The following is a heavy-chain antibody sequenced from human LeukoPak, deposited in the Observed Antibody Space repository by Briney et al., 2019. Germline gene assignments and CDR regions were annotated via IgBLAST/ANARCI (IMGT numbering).Heavy chain of an antibody. Sequence: GASVKVSCTASGGTFSSYAISWVRQAPGQGLEWMGGIIPIFGTANYAQKFQGRVTITADESTSTAYMELSSLRSEDTAVYYCARSGYYDSSGYYYFDYWGQGTLVTVSS. D-gene: IGHD3-22*01. CDR1: GGTFSSYA. CDR3: ARSGYYDSSGYYYFDY. J-gene: IGHJ4*02. CDR2: IIPIFGTA. V-gene: IGHV1-69*13.